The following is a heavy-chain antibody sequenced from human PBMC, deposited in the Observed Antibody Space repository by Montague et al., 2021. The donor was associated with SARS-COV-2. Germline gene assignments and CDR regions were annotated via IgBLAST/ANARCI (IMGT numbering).Heavy chain of an antibody. D-gene: IGHD4-17*01. CDR3: SSVGKDDYADEYFDS. CDR2: IPNYGFT. CDR1: GDSMTGDSMSRYY. V-gene: IGHV4-61*01. J-gene: IGHJ4*02. Sequence: SETRSLTCTVSGDSMTGDSMSRYYWSWIRQPPGKGLEWIGYIPNYGFTNDNPTPKNRVTTSVDKSTNQFSLKLNAVTAADAAVYYCSSVGKDDYADEYFDSWGQGTLVTVSS.